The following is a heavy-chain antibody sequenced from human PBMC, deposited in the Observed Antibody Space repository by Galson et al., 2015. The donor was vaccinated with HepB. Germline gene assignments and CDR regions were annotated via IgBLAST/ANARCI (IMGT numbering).Heavy chain of an antibody. J-gene: IGHJ4*02. D-gene: IGHD2-2*01. V-gene: IGHV3-74*03. Sequence: SLRLSCADSGFTFNNYWMHWVRQAPGKGLVWVSRINSDGSGPTYADAARGRFTISRDNAKSTVQLQMDSLRVEDTAVYYCARITSKDYFDFWGQGTLVTVSS. CDR2: INSDGSGP. CDR1: GFTFNNYW. CDR3: ARITSKDYFDF.